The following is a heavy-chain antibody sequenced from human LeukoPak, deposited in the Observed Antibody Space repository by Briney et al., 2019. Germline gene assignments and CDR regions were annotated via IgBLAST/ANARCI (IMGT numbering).Heavy chain of an antibody. Sequence: GGSLRLSCAASGFTVSSNYMSWVRQAPGKGLEWVSVIYSGGSTYYADSVKGRFTISRDNSKNTLYLQMNSLRAEDTAVYYCARGLKLTGYSSSWYKYYFDYWGQGTLVTVSS. J-gene: IGHJ4*02. D-gene: IGHD6-13*01. CDR1: GFTVSSNY. V-gene: IGHV3-66*01. CDR3: ARGLKLTGYSSSWYKYYFDY. CDR2: IYSGGST.